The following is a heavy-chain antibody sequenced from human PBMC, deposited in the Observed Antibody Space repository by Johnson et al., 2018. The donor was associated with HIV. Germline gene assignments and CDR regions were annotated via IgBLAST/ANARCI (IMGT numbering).Heavy chain of an antibody. D-gene: IGHD3-16*02. V-gene: IGHV3-11*04. CDR2: ISSSGATI. J-gene: IGHJ3*01. CDR3: VRDSFYYDAFDL. Sequence: QVQLVESGGGVVKPGESLRLSCAASGFIFSDYYMTWIRQAPGKGLEWISYISSSGATIYYADSVKGRFTISRDNSKSSLYLQMNSLRVEDTAIYYCVRDSFYYDAFDLWGQGTMVTVSS. CDR1: GFIFSDYY.